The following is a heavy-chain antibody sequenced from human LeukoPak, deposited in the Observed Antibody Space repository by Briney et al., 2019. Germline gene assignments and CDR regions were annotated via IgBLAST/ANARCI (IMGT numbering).Heavy chain of an antibody. CDR1: GFTFSDYY. CDR3: ARDAAYYYGSGSYRNGIDY. D-gene: IGHD3-10*01. CDR2: IYYSGST. V-gene: IGHV4-59*12. Sequence: GSLRLSCAASGFTFSDYYMSWIRQPPGKGLEWIGYIYYSGSTNYNPSLKSRVTISVDTSKNQFSLKLTSVTAADTAVYYCARDAAYYYGSGSYRNGIDYWGQGSLVTVSS. J-gene: IGHJ4*02.